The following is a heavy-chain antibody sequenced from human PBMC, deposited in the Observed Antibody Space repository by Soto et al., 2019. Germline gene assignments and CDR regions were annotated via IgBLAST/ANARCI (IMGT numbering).Heavy chain of an antibody. D-gene: IGHD3-9*01. CDR2: ISGSGGST. CDR3: AKVGRYDILTGYYNDAFDI. CDR1: GFTFSSYA. Sequence: GGSLRLSCAASGFTFSSYAMSWVRQAPGKGLEWVSAISGSGGSTYYADSVKGRFTISRDNSKNTLYLQMNSLRAEDTAVYYCAKVGRYDILTGYYNDAFDIWGQGTMVTVSS. J-gene: IGHJ3*02. V-gene: IGHV3-23*01.